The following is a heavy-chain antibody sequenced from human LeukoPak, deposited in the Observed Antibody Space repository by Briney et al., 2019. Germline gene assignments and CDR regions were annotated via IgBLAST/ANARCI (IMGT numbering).Heavy chain of an antibody. Sequence: NSGGSLRLSCAASGFTFSSYSMNWVRQAPGKGLEWVPSISSSSSYIYYADSVKGRFTISRDNAKNSLYLQMNSLRAEDTAVYYCARDHESDFWMALDYWGQGTLVTVSS. CDR1: GFTFSSYS. V-gene: IGHV3-21*01. CDR2: ISSSSSYI. J-gene: IGHJ4*02. CDR3: ARDHESDFWMALDY. D-gene: IGHD3/OR15-3a*01.